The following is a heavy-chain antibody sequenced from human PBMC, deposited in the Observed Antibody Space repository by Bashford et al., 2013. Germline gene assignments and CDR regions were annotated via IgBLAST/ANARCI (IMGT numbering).Heavy chain of an antibody. D-gene: IGHD2-15*01. CDR3: ARFDRLGCSGGSCYSD. CDR1: GDSISSPNW. CDR2: IYHAGDT. J-gene: IGHJ4*02. V-gene: IGHV4-4*02. Sequence: SETLSLTCSVSGDSISSPNWWSWVRQPPGMGLEWIGEIYHAGDTEYNPSLKSRATISVDQSRNQFSLEMTSVTAADTAVYYCARFDRLGCSGGSCYSDWGQGTLVTVSS.